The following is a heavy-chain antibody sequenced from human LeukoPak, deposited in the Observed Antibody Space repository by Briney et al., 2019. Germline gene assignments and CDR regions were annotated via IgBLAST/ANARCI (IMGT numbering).Heavy chain of an antibody. CDR1: GFTFDDYG. D-gene: IGHD1-26*01. J-gene: IGHJ3*02. V-gene: IGHV3-20*04. CDR3: ARLGVGATRDAFDI. CDR2: INWNGGST. Sequence: GGSLRLSCAASGFTFDDYGMSWVRQAPGKGLEWVSGINWNGGSTGYADSVKGRFTISRDKAKNSLYLQMNSLRAEDTALYYCARLGVGATRDAFDIWGQGTMVTVTS.